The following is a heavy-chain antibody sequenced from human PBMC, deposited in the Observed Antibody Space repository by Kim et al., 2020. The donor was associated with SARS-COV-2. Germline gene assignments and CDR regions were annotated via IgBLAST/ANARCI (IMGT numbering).Heavy chain of an antibody. D-gene: IGHD6-19*01. V-gene: IGHV4-34*01. CDR3: ARRLIAVAGIFDY. CDR1: GGSFSGYY. J-gene: IGHJ4*02. CDR2: INHSGST. Sequence: SETLSLTCAVYGGSFSGYYWSWIRQPPGKGLEWIGEINHSGSTNYNPSLKSRVTISVDTSKNQFSLKLSSVTAADTAVYYCARRLIAVAGIFDYWGQGALVTVSS.